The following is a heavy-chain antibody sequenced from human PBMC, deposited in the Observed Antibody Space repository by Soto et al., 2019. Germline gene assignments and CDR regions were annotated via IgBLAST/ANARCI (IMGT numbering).Heavy chain of an antibody. CDR3: ARLIHCFTTRCYFDY. J-gene: IGHJ4*02. D-gene: IGHD2-2*01. CDR2: INYSGTT. Sequence: PSESLSLTCTVSYGTSSNSTFLWTRIRQPPEKGQEWIRSINYSGTTYYTSSLRSRMTISVDTSKNQFSLKMSSVTAADTAVYYCARLIHCFTTRCYFDYCGQAILVTVSS. CDR1: YGTSSNSTFL. V-gene: IGHV4-39*01.